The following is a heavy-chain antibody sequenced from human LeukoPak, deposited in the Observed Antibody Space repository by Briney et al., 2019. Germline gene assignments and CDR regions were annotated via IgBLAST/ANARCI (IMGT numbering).Heavy chain of an antibody. J-gene: IGHJ3*02. CDR3: GRHAWFGVFIPGGEALDI. CDR2: ISWNSGSI. CDR1: GFTFDDYA. D-gene: IGHD3-3*01. V-gene: IGHV3-9*01. Sequence: GGSLRLSCAASGFTFDDYAMHWVRQAPGKGLEWVSGISWNSGSIGYADSVKGRFTISRDNAKNSLYLQMTSLKTEDTAVYYCGRHAWFGVFIPGGEALDIWGQGTMVTVSS.